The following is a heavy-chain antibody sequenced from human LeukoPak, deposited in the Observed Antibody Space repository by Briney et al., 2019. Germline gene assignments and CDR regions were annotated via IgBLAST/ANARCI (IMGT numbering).Heavy chain of an antibody. Sequence: PGGSLRLSCAASGFTFSSYAMSWVRQPPGKALEWIGNIFYSGSTYYSPSLKSRVTISLDTSRNQFSLKLNSVTAADTAVYYCAKFNGYGLIDIWGQGTMVTVSS. V-gene: IGHV4-59*12. CDR1: GFTFSSYA. CDR3: AKFNGYGLIDI. D-gene: IGHD3-22*01. CDR2: IFYSGST. J-gene: IGHJ3*02.